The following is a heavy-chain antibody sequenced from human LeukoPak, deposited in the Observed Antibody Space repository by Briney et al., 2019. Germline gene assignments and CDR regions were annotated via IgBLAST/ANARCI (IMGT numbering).Heavy chain of an antibody. CDR3: AIEGSISLFDY. CDR1: GFTFSSYG. D-gene: IGHD2-2*01. V-gene: IGHV3-30*03. CDR2: ISYDGSSK. J-gene: IGHJ4*02. Sequence: GGSLRLSCAASGFTFSSYGMQWVRQAPGKGLEWVAFISYDGSSKYYADSVKGRFTISRDNPKNTLYLQMNSLRAEDTAVYYCAIEGSISLFDYWGQGTLVTVSS.